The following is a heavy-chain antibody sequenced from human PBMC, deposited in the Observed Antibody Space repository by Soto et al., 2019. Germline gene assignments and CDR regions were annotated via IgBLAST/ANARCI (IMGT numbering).Heavy chain of an antibody. D-gene: IGHD2-2*02. CDR3: ARLAPISSTSCYTCYYYGMDV. Sequence: SVKVSCKASGYTFTSYDINWVRQATGQGLEWMGWMNPNSGNTGYAQKFQGRVTMTRNTSISTAYMELSSLRSEDTAVYYCARLAPISSTSCYTCYYYGMDVWGQGTTVTVSS. CDR1: GYTFTSYD. V-gene: IGHV1-8*01. J-gene: IGHJ6*02. CDR2: MNPNSGNT.